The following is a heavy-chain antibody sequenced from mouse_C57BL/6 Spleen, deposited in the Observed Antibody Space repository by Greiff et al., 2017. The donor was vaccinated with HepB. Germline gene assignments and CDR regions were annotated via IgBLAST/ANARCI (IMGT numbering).Heavy chain of an antibody. V-gene: IGHV1S81*02. D-gene: IGHD1-1*01. CDR3: SRIKKIVATYFDY. CDR2: TNPTNGRT. CDR1: GYTFTSYW. J-gene: IGHJ2*01. Sequence: QVQLQQPGAELVKAGASVKMSCKASGYTFTSYWMHWVKQRPGQGLEWFAETNPTNGRTNYNEKFKSKATLTVDKSSSTAYMLLSGQTFEDSAVYYCSRIKKIVATYFDYWGQGPALTVSS.